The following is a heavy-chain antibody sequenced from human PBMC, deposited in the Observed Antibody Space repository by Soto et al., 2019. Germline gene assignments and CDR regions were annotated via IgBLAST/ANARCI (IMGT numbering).Heavy chain of an antibody. CDR2: INPNSGGT. D-gene: IGHD6-13*01. CDR1: GYTFTGYY. V-gene: IGHV1-2*04. CDR3: ARGAAAGPNVYYCYYMDV. J-gene: IGHJ6*03. Sequence: QVQLVQSGAEVKKPGASVKVSCKASGYTFTGYYMHWVRQAPGQGLEWMGWINPNSGGTNYAQKFQGWVTMTRDTSISTAYMELSRLRSDDTAVYYCARGAAAGPNVYYCYYMDVWGKGTTVTVSS.